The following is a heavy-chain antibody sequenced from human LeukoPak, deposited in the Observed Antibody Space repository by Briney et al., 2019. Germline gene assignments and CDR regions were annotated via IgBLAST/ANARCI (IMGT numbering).Heavy chain of an antibody. J-gene: IGHJ4*02. CDR3: ATDYGDYEPIDY. CDR2: ISFDGTNK. Sequence: GRSLRLSCTASGVSLSNYAMHWVRRPPGRGLEWVAVISFDGTNKYYGDSVEGQFSVSRDNSKNTLYLQMNSLRPDDTAMYYCATDYGDYEPIDYWGQGTLVTVSS. D-gene: IGHD4-17*01. V-gene: IGHV3-30*04. CDR1: GVSLSNYA.